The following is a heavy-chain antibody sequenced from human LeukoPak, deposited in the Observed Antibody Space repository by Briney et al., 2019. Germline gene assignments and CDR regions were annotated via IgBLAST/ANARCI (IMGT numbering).Heavy chain of an antibody. Sequence: PGGSLRLSCAASGFXFSSYAISCVRQAPGKGLEWVSGLCGSGGKTYYADSLKGRFTISRDNSKSTLYLQMNSLRGDDTAVYYCAKDRMKWRVAAASIEYWGRGTLVTVST. V-gene: IGHV3-23*01. CDR1: GFXFSSYA. CDR2: LCGSGGKT. CDR3: AKDRMKWRVAAASIEY. J-gene: IGHJ4*02. D-gene: IGHD2-2*01.